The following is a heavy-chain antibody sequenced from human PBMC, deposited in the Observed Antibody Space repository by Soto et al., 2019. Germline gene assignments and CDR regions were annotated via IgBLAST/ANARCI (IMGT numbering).Heavy chain of an antibody. J-gene: IGHJ4*02. V-gene: IGHV3-15*01. D-gene: IGHD4-17*01. Sequence: EVQLVESGGGLVKPGGSLRLSCAASGFTFSNAWMSWVRQAPGKGLEWVGHIKSKTDGGTTDYAAPVKGRFTISRDDSKNTLYLQMNSLKTEDTAVYYCTTDPHGDYVLYYWGQGTLVTVSS. CDR2: IKSKTDGGTT. CDR3: TTDPHGDYVLYY. CDR1: GFTFSNAW.